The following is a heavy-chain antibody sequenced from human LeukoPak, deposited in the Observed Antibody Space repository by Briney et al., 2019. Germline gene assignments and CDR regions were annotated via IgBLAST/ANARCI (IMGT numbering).Heavy chain of an antibody. CDR1: GFTFSEYY. D-gene: IGHD5-24*01. V-gene: IGHV3-11*01. CDR3: ARDRYNMDV. J-gene: IGHJ6*02. CDR2: ISSGAHTI. Sequence: GGSLRLSCAASGFTFSEYYMTWIRQAPGKGLEWISYISSGAHTIYCADSVKGRFTISRDNAKNSVYLQMNSLRVEDTAVYYCARDRYNMDVWGQGTTVSVS.